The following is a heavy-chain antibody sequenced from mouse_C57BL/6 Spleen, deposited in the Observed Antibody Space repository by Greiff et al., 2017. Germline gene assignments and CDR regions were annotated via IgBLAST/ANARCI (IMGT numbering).Heavy chain of an antibody. J-gene: IGHJ3*01. CDR3: ARTGYDYVWFAY. V-gene: IGHV1-69*01. D-gene: IGHD2-4*01. CDR1: GYTFPSYW. CDR2: IEPSDSYT. Sequence: QVQLQQPGAELVMPGASVKLSCKASGYTFPSYWMHWVKQRPGQGLEWIGEIEPSDSYTNYNQNFKGKYTLTVDKSSSTAYMQLNSLTSEDSAVYYCARTGYDYVWFAYWGQGTLVTVSA.